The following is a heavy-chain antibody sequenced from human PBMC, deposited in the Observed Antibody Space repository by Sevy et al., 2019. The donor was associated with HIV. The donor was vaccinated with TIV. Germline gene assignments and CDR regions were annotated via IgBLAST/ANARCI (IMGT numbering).Heavy chain of an antibody. CDR1: GFTFSRYW. CDR3: ARYWGRDGHSIDY. V-gene: IGHV3-33*08. J-gene: IGHJ4*02. Sequence: GGSLRLSCAASGFTFSRYWMHWVRQAPGKGLVWVAVIWYDGTDKYYADSVQGRFTISRDNSKNTLYLQMNSLRVEDTAVYYCARYWGRDGHSIDYWGQGTLVTVSS. D-gene: IGHD3-16*01. CDR2: IWYDGTDK.